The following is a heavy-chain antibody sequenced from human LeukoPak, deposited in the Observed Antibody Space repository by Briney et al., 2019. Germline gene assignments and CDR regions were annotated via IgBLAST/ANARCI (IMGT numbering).Heavy chain of an antibody. CDR1: GFTFDDYA. CDR3: ARVEYSSSDYFDY. J-gene: IGHJ4*02. Sequence: GRSLRLSCAASGFTFDDYAMHWVRQAPGKGLEWVSRINWNSANIVYADSVKGRFTISRDNAKNSLYLQMNSLRVEDTAIYYCARVEYSSSDYFDYWGQGTLVTVSS. CDR2: INWNSANI. D-gene: IGHD6-6*01. V-gene: IGHV3-9*01.